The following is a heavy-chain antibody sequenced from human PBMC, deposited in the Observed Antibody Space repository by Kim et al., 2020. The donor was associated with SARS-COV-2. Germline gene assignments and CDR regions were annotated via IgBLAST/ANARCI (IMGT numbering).Heavy chain of an antibody. Sequence: NPSLKSRVTISVDTSKNQFSLKLSSVTAADTAVYYCARGRIAARLRGFDYWGQGTLVTVSS. V-gene: IGHV4-34*01. J-gene: IGHJ4*02. D-gene: IGHD6-6*01. CDR3: ARGRIAARLRGFDY.